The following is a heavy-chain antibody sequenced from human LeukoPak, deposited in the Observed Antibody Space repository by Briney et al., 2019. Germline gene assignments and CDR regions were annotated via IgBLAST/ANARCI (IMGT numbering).Heavy chain of an antibody. J-gene: IGHJ4*02. CDR1: GFTFSTYS. D-gene: IGHD6-19*01. V-gene: IGHV3-21*01. CDR3: ARDSSVFDY. Sequence: GGSLRLSCAASGFTFSTYSMNWVRQAPGKGLEWVSSISSSSSFMYYADSVKGRFTISRDNAKNSLYLQMNSLRADDTAVYYCARDSSVFDYWGQGNLVTVSS. CDR2: ISSSSSFM.